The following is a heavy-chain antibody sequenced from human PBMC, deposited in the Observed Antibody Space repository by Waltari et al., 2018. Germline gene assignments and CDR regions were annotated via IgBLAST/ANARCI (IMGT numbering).Heavy chain of an antibody. CDR1: GATFSSLS. CDR2: FIPICETS. V-gene: IGHV1-69*01. D-gene: IGHD5-12*01. Sequence: QVHLIQSGAEVKKPGSSVKVSCKASGATFSSLSLSWVRQAPGQGLQWMGGFIPICETSTSPQKFQGRVTITADESTSTSYLQLSSLTSEDTAVYYCATDLGGYQKYYFDNWGQGTLVTVSS. J-gene: IGHJ4*02. CDR3: ATDLGGYQKYYFDN.